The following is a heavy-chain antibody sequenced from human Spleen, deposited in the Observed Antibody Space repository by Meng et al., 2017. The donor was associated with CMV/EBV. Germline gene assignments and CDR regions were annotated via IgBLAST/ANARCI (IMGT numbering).Heavy chain of an antibody. CDR3: SGNPYTSGWYDY. J-gene: IGHJ4*02. CDR1: GFTVTSNY. CDR2: IYSGGST. V-gene: IGHV3-53*01. Sequence: GGSLRLSCAASGFTVTSNYMSWVRQAPGKGLEWVSVIYSGGSTYYGDSVRGRFTISRDYSKNTLYLQMNSLRAEDTAVYYCSGNPYTSGWYDYWGQGTLVTVSS. D-gene: IGHD6-19*01.